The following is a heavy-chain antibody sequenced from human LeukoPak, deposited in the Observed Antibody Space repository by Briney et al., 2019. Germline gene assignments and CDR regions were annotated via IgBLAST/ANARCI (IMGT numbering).Heavy chain of an antibody. D-gene: IGHD4-17*01. Sequence: SETLSLTCTVSGGSISSYYWSWIRQPAGKGLEWTGRIYTSWSTNYNPPLKSRVTMSVYTSKNQFSLKLSSVTAADTAVYYCARDPYGDYVAGYYFDYWGQGTLVTVSS. J-gene: IGHJ4*02. CDR2: IYTSWST. CDR3: ARDPYGDYVAGYYFDY. V-gene: IGHV4-4*07. CDR1: GGSISSYY.